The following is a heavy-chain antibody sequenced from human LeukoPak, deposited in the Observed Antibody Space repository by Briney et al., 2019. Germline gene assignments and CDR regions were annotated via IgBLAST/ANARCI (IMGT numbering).Heavy chain of an antibody. CDR1: GFSFSSYA. V-gene: IGHV3-23*01. J-gene: IGHJ1*01. CDR3: AKGPYSDSSEWFQY. Sequence: GGSLRLSCAASGFSFSSYAMGWVRQAPGKGLEWVSSISGTGGRTYYADSVKGRFTISRDNSRNTLSLQMNSQRVEDTAVYFCAKGPYSDSSEWFQYGREGTGVSV. D-gene: IGHD6-13*01. CDR2: ISGTGGRT.